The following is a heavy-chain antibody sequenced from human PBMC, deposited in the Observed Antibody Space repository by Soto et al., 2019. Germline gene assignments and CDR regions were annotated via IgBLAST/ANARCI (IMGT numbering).Heavy chain of an antibody. CDR3: ARDPLWGYKERPVDAFDI. V-gene: IGHV3-48*03. D-gene: IGHD5-12*01. J-gene: IGHJ3*02. CDR1: GFTFSSYE. CDR2: ISSSGSTI. Sequence: GGSLRLSCAASGFTFSSYEMNWVRQAPGKGLEWVSYISSSGSTIYYADSVKGRFTISRDNAKNSLYLQMNSLRAEDTAVYYCARDPLWGYKERPVDAFDIWGQGTMVTVSS.